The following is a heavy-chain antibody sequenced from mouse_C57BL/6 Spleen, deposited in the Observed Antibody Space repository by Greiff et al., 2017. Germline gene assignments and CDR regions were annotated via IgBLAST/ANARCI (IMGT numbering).Heavy chain of an antibody. V-gene: IGHV1-69*01. J-gene: IGHJ2*01. Sequence: VQLQQSGAELVMPGASVKLSCKASGYTFTSYGMHWVKQRPGQGLEWIGEIDPSDSYTNYNQRFKGKSTLTVDKSSSTAYMQLSSLTSEDSAVYCCARGDYSTHYFDYWGQGTTLTVSS. CDR3: ARGDYSTHYFDY. CDR1: GYTFTSYG. CDR2: IDPSDSYT. D-gene: IGHD1-1*01.